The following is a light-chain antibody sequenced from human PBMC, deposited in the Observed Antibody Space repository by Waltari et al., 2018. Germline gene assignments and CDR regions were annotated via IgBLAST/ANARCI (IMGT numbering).Light chain of an antibody. CDR3: QQYYSSPAT. Sequence: AIRITQSPSSLSASTGDRVTITCRASQSISSYLAWYQQKPGKAPKGLIYTASTLQSGVPSRFSGSGSGTDFTVTISCLQSEDCAIYYCQQYYSSPATFGQGTKVEIK. CDR1: QSISSY. J-gene: IGKJ1*01. V-gene: IGKV1-8*01. CDR2: TAS.